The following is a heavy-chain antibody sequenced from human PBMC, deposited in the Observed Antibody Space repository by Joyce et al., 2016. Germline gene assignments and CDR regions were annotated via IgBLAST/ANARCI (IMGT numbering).Heavy chain of an antibody. Sequence: EVQLVESGGGLVKPGGSVRLSCAASGFTFSSYSMSWVRQAPGKGLEWVSSLSSSSSYIKYTDSVKGRFTISRDNAKNSLYLQMNSLRVEDTAVYYCARSSYTNGIFDYWGQGTLVTVSS. J-gene: IGHJ4*02. V-gene: IGHV3-21*01. D-gene: IGHD2-8*01. CDR2: LSSSSSYI. CDR3: ARSSYTNGIFDY. CDR1: GFTFSSYS.